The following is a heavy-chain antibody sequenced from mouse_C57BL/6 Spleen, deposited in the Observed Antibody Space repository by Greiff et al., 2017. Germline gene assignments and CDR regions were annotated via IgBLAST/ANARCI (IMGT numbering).Heavy chain of an antibody. CDR3: ASYDYDGVYYDSIDY. CDR2: ISNKANGYPT. D-gene: IGHD2-4*01. J-gene: IGHJ4*01. CDR1: GFTFTDYY. Sequence: DVHLVESGGGLVQPGGSLSLSCAASGFTFTDYYMSWVRQPPGTALEWLGFISNKANGYPTEYSASLQDRFTISRVNSQSILYLQMNSLRAVDIANYYFASYDYDGVYYDSIDYWGQGTSVTVSS. V-gene: IGHV7-3*01.